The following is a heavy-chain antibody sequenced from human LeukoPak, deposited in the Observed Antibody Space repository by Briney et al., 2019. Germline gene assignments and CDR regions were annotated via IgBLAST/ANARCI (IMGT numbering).Heavy chain of an antibody. CDR1: GFTFDDYA. CDR3: AKDNLIAAAGTGDWFDP. CDR2: ISWNSGSI. D-gene: IGHD6-13*01. Sequence: HPGGSLRLSCAASGFTFDDYAMHWARQAPGKGLEWVSGISWNSGSIGYADSVKGRFTISRDNAKNSLYLQMNSLRAEDTALYYCAKDNLIAAAGTGDWFDPWGQGTLVTVSS. V-gene: IGHV3-9*01. J-gene: IGHJ5*02.